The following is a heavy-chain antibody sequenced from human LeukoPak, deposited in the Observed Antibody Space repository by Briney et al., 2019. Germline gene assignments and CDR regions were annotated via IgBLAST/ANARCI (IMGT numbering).Heavy chain of an antibody. D-gene: IGHD2-21*02. CDR3: ASEGEYCGGDCYSSHDAFDI. V-gene: IGHV3-30*04. J-gene: IGHJ3*02. CDR2: ISYDGSNK. CDR1: GFTFSSYA. Sequence: GGSLRLSCAASGFTFSSYAMHWGCQGPGKGVGWGAVISYDGSNKYYADSVKGRFTISRDNSKNTLYLQMNSLRAEDTAVYYCASEGEYCGGDCYSSHDAFDIWGQGTMVTVSS.